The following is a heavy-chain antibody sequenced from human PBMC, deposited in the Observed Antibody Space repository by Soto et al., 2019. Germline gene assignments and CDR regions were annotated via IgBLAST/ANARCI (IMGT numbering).Heavy chain of an antibody. CDR1: GFTFSIFA. CDR3: AKEVSLGSTVDLGY. V-gene: IGHV3-23*01. D-gene: IGHD7-27*01. CDR2: ISGSGGST. Sequence: GGSLRLSCAASGFTFSIFAMSWVRQSPGKGLEWVSTISGSGGSTYYADAVKGRFTISRDTSMGTLYLQMNSLRVEDTAIYYCAKEVSLGSTVDLGYWGQGAMVTVSS. J-gene: IGHJ4*02.